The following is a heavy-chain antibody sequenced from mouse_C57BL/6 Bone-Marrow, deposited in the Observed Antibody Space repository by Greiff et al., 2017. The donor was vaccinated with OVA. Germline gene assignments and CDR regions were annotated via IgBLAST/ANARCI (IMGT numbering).Heavy chain of an antibody. V-gene: IGHV5-16*01. CDR3: AREWGNYGFDY. D-gene: IGHD2-1*01. Sequence: EVMLVESEGGLVQPGSSMKLSCTASGFTFSDYYMAWVRQVPEKGLEWVANINYDGSSTYYLDSLKSRFIISRDNAKNILYLQMSSLKSEDTATYYCAREWGNYGFDYWGQGTTLTVSS. CDR2: INYDGSST. CDR1: GFTFSDYY. J-gene: IGHJ2*01.